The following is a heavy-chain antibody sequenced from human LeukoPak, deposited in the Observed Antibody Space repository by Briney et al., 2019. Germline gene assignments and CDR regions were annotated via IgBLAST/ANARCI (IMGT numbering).Heavy chain of an antibody. CDR3: ASGPRSSDYYYYGMDV. V-gene: IGHV3-7*01. J-gene: IGHJ6*02. CDR2: IKQDGSEK. CDR1: GFTFSSYW. Sequence: GGSLRLSCAASGFTFSSYWMSWVRQAPGKGLEWVANIKQDGSEKYHVDSVKRRFTISRDNAKNSLYLQMNSLRAEDTAVYYCASGPRSSDYYYYGMDVWGQGTTVTVSS. D-gene: IGHD6-6*01.